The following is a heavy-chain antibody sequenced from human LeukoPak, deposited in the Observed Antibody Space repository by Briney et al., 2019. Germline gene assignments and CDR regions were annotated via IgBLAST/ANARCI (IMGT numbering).Heavy chain of an antibody. Sequence: GGSLRLSCAASGFPFTSYWMTWVRQAPGKGLEWVANIKQDGSEKYYVDSVRGRFTISRDNAKNSLYLQMNSLRAEDTAMYYCARDSAGNDYWGQGTLVTVSS. J-gene: IGHJ4*02. D-gene: IGHD6-13*01. CDR2: IKQDGSEK. V-gene: IGHV3-7*01. CDR3: ARDSAGNDY. CDR1: GFPFTSYW.